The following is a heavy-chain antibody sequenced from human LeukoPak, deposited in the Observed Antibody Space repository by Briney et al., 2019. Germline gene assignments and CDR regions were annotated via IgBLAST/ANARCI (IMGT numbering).Heavy chain of an antibody. CDR3: ARGIAAAEFTWFDP. D-gene: IGHD6-13*01. J-gene: IGHJ5*02. CDR2: IYTSGST. V-gene: IGHV4-4*07. Sequence: SETLSLTCSVSDDSITIYYWSWIRQPAGKGLEWIGRIYTSGSTNYNPSLKSRVTMSVDTSKNQFSLKLNSVTAADTAVYYCARGIAAAEFTWFDPWGQGTLVTVSS. CDR1: DDSITIYY.